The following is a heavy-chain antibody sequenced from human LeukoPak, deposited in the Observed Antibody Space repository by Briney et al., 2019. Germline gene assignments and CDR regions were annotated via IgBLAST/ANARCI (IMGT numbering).Heavy chain of an antibody. V-gene: IGHV3-23*01. CDR3: ARVLRYCSGGNCYSGGLGYMDV. D-gene: IGHD2-15*01. J-gene: IGHJ6*03. Sequence: GGSLRLSCAASGFTFSSFGMTWVRQAPGKGLEWVSTISGSGGITYYADSVKGRFTISRDNAKNSLFLQMNSLRAEDTAVYYCARVLRYCSGGNCYSGGLGYMDVWGKGTTVTISS. CDR1: GFTFSSFG. CDR2: ISGSGGIT.